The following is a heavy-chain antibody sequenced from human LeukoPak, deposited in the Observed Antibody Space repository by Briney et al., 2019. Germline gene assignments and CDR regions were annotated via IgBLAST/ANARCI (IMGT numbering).Heavy chain of an antibody. Sequence: SETLSLTCTVSGASISSGTYYWGWIRQSPGKGLEWIGTIYYSGSTYYNPSLKSRVTISVDTSKNQLSLKLSSVTAADTAVYYCASGNYYDSRRPFDYWVQGTLVTVSS. CDR1: GASISSGTYY. CDR2: IYYSGST. J-gene: IGHJ4*02. CDR3: ASGNYYDSRRPFDY. D-gene: IGHD3-22*01. V-gene: IGHV4-39*01.